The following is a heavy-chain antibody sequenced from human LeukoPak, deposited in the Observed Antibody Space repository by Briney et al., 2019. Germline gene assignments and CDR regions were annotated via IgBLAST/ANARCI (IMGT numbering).Heavy chain of an antibody. D-gene: IGHD2-2*03. CDR1: GFTFSSYG. CDR2: ISYDGSNK. V-gene: IGHV3-30*18. J-gene: IGHJ6*02. Sequence: GGSLRLSCAASGFTFSSYGMHWVRQAPGKGLEWVAVISYDGSNKYYADSVEGRFTISRDNSKNTLYLQMNSLRAEDTAVYYCAKDKGGYCSSTSCGYYGMDVWGQGTTVIVSS. CDR3: AKDKGGYCSSTSCGYYGMDV.